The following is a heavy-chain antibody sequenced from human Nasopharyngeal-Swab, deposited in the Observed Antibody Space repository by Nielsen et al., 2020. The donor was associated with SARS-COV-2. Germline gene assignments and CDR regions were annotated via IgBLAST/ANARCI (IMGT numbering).Heavy chain of an antibody. Sequence: SETLSLTCAVYGGSFSGYYWSWIRQPPGKGLEWIGEINHSGSTNYNPSLKSRVTISVDTSKNQFSLKLSPVTAADTAVYYCARGRKIRFLRYGMDVWGQGTTVTVSS. J-gene: IGHJ6*02. V-gene: IGHV4-34*01. CDR1: GGSFSGYY. CDR3: ARGRKIRFLRYGMDV. CDR2: INHSGST. D-gene: IGHD3-3*01.